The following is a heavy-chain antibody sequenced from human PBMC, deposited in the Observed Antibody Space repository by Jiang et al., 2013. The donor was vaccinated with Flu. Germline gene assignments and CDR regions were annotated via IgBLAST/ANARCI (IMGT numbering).Heavy chain of an antibody. CDR2: INAGNGNT. Sequence: GAEVKKPGASVKVSCKASGYTFTSYAMHWVRQAPGQRLEWMGWINAGNGNTKYSQKFQGRVTITRDTSASTAYMELSSLRSEDTAVYYCARDRTTVVVAATLDYWGQGTLVTVSS. CDR3: ARDRTTVVVAATLDY. V-gene: IGHV1-3*01. CDR1: GYTFTSYA. J-gene: IGHJ4*02. D-gene: IGHD2-15*01.